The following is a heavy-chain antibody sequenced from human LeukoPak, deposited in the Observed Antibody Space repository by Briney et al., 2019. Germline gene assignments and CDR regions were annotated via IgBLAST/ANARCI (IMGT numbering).Heavy chain of an antibody. CDR1: GFTFSSYE. V-gene: IGHV3-48*03. J-gene: IGHJ4*02. CDR2: ISSSGSTL. D-gene: IGHD3-10*01. Sequence: GGSLRLSCAASGFTFSSYEMNWVRQAPGKGLEWVSYISSSGSTLYYADSVKGRFTISRDNAKNSLYLQMNSLRAEDTAVYYCARARPSYYYGSGSSWGQGTLVTVSS. CDR3: ARARPSYYYGSGSS.